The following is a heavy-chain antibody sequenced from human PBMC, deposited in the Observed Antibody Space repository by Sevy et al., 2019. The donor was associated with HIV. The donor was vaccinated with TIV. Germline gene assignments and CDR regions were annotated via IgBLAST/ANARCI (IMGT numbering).Heavy chain of an antibody. J-gene: IGHJ4*02. V-gene: IGHV3-53*01. Sequence: GGSLRLSCAASGFSVSRNHINWVRQAPGKGQEWISVIYSDGTTQYADSVKGRFTISRDTSNKSGYLQVSSLRADDTAVYYCARRLSSAWYFDFWGQGTLVTVSS. CDR1: GFSVSRNH. CDR3: ARRLSSAWYFDF. CDR2: IYSDGTT. D-gene: IGHD6-19*01.